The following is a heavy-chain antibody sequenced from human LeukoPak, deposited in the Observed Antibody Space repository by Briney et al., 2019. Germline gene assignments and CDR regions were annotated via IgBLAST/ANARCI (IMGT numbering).Heavy chain of an antibody. CDR2: ISYDGSNK. V-gene: IGHV3-30*04. CDR1: GFTFSSYA. CDR3: ARETVAEIPRGFDC. D-gene: IGHD6-19*01. Sequence: GRSLRPSCAASGFTFSSYAMHWVRQAPGKGLEWVAVISYDGSNKYYADSVKGRFTISRDNSKNTLYLQMNSLRAEDTAVYYCARETVAEIPRGFDCWGQGTLVTVSS. J-gene: IGHJ4*02.